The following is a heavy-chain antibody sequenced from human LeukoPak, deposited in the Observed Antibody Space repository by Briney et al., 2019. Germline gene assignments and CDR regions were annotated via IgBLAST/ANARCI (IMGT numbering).Heavy chain of an antibody. CDR2: ISSNGGTT. D-gene: IGHD6-19*01. J-gene: IGHJ4*02. V-gene: IGHV3-64*01. CDR1: GFTFSSYA. Sequence: GGSLRLSCAASGFTFSSYAMHWVRQAPGKGLEYVSAISSNGGTTCYANSVKGRFTISRDNSKNTLYLQMGSLRVDDMALYYCASNIAVAGALDYWGQGTLVTVSS. CDR3: ASNIAVAGALDY.